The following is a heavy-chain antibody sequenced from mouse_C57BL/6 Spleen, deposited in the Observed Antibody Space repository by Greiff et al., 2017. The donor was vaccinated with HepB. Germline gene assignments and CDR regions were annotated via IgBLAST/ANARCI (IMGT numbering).Heavy chain of an antibody. CDR3: TRGDGNEDYYAMDY. CDR2: IYPGNSDT. Sequence: EVQLQQSGTVLARPGASVKMSCKTSGYTFTSYWMHWVKQRPGQGLEWIGAIYPGNSDTSYNQKFKGKAKLTAVTSASTAYMELSSLTNEDSAVYYCTRGDGNEDYYAMDYWGQGTSVTVSS. D-gene: IGHD2-1*01. J-gene: IGHJ4*01. CDR1: GYTFTSYW. V-gene: IGHV1-5*01.